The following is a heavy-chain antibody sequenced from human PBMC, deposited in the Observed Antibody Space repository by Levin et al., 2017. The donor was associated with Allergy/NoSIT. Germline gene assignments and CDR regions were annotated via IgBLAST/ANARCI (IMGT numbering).Heavy chain of an antibody. CDR3: AVIGPITAAVQGWFDP. CDR2: VYFSGTT. V-gene: IGHV4-30-4*01. D-gene: IGHD6-25*01. J-gene: IGHJ5*02. Sequence: SETLSLTCSVSGDSIKRGDYYWSWIRQSPGKGLEWIGYVYFSGTTYYNPSLESRLSMSIDTSKNEFSLSLRSLTAADTAIYYCAVIGPITAAVQGWFDPWGQGLLVTVSS. CDR1: GDSIKRGDYY.